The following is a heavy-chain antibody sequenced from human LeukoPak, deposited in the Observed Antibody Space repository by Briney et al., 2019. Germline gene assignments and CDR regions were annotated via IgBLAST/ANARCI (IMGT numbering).Heavy chain of an antibody. J-gene: IGHJ4*02. D-gene: IGHD3-3*01. CDR3: ARDGPYYDFWSGYYPYYFDY. Sequence: SETLSLTCTVSGGSISSGSYYWSWIRQPAGKGLEWIGRIYTSGSTNYSPSLKSRVTISVDTSMNQFSLKLSSVTAADTAVYYCARDGPYYDFWSGYYPYYFDYWGQGTLVTVSS. CDR2: IYTSGST. CDR1: GGSISSGSYY. V-gene: IGHV4-61*02.